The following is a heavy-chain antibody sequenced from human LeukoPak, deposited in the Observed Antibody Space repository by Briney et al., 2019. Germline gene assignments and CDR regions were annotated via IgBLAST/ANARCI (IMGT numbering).Heavy chain of an antibody. Sequence: PSETLSLTCTVSGYSISSGYYWGWIRQPPGKGLEWIGSIYHSGSTYYNPSLKSRVTISVDTSKNQFSLKLSSVTAADTAVYYCARGRGESDYWGQGTLVTVSS. J-gene: IGHJ4*02. CDR2: IYHSGST. CDR3: ARGRGESDY. V-gene: IGHV4-38-2*02. CDR1: GYSISSGYY.